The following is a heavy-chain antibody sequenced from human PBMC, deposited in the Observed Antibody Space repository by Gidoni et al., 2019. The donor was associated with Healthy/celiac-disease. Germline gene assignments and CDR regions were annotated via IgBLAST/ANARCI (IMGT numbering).Heavy chain of an antibody. CDR3: ARSITIFGVVNWFDP. J-gene: IGHJ5*02. V-gene: IGHV3-21*01. CDR1: AFTFRGYS. CDR2: ISSSSSYI. Sequence: EVQLVESGAGLVKPAGSLRLSCAAAAFTFRGYSMNWVRQAPGKGLEWVSSISSSSSYIYYADSVKGRFTISGDNAKNSLYLQMNSLRAEDTAVYYCARSITIFGVVNWFDPWGQGTLVTVSS. D-gene: IGHD3-3*01.